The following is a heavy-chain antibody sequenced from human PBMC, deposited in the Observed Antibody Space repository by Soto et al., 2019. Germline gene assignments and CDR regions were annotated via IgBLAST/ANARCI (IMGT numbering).Heavy chain of an antibody. CDR1: GFTFSIYV. V-gene: IGHV3-23*01. CDR3: ARVQGTARNAFDV. CDR2: VSGSAGTT. D-gene: IGHD6-6*01. Sequence: EVQLLESGGGLVQPGGSLRLSCEASGFTFSIYVMTWVRQAPGKGLEWVSAVSGSAGTTYYADSVKGRFSISRDNSKNTLYLQMNSLTADDTAVYYCARVQGTARNAFDVWATGQWSPSLQ. J-gene: IGHJ3*01.